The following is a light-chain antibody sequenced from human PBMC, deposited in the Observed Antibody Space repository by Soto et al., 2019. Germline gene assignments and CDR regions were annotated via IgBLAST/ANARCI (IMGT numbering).Light chain of an antibody. CDR2: DAS. CDR3: QQRSNWPST. CDR1: QSVSSY. J-gene: IGKJ4*01. Sequence: EIVLAQSPANMSLSPGERATLSCRASQSVSSYLAWYQQKPGQAPRLLIYDASNRATGIPARFSGSGSGTDFTLTITSLEPEDFAVYYCQQRSNWPSTFGRGTKVEIK. V-gene: IGKV3-11*01.